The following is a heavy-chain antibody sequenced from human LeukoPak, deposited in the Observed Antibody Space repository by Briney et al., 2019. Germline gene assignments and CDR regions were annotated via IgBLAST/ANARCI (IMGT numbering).Heavy chain of an antibody. CDR2: ISYDGSNK. Sequence: GGSLRLSCAASGFTFSSYGMHWVRQAPGKGLEWVAVISYDGSNKYYADSVKGRFTISRDNSKNTLYLQMNSLRAEDTAVYYCARDLPPYSSGWYYYYYGMDVWGQGTTVTVSS. CDR3: ARDLPPYSSGWYYYYYGMDV. V-gene: IGHV3-30*03. D-gene: IGHD6-19*01. CDR1: GFTFSSYG. J-gene: IGHJ6*02.